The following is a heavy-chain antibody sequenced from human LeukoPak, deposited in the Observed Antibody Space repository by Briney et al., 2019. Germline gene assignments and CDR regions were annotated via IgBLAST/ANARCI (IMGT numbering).Heavy chain of an antibody. J-gene: IGHJ4*02. CDR2: ISGSGGTT. CDR3: AEVKLVASTTDY. CDR1: GFTFSGYG. V-gene: IGHV3-23*01. Sequence: PGGSLRLSCAASGFTFSGYGISWVRQAPGKGLEWVSAISGSGGTTYYADSVKGRFTISRDNSKNMVFLQMNTLRAEDTAIYYFAEVKLVASTTDYWGQGTLATVSS. D-gene: IGHD5-12*01.